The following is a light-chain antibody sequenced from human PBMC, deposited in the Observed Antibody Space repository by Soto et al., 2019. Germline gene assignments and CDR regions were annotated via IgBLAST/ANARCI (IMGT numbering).Light chain of an antibody. CDR3: SSYTSSSTLV. Sequence: QSALTQPASVSGSPGQSITISCTGTSSDVGGYNYVSWYQQHPGKAPKLMIYEVSNRPSGVSNRFSGSKSGNTASLTISGLQAEDEADDYGSSYTSSSTLVFGTGTKRTVL. CDR2: EVS. CDR1: SSDVGGYNY. J-gene: IGLJ1*01. V-gene: IGLV2-14*01.